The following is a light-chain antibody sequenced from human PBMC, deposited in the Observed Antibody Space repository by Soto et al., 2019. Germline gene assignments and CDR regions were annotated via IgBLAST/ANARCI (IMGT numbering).Light chain of an antibody. CDR2: DAS. CDR1: QSISSW. CDR3: QQYYSYPRT. Sequence: DIQMTQSPSTLSASVGARVPITCRASQSISSWLAWYQQKPGKAPKLLIYDASSLESGVPSRFSGSGSGTEFTLTISSLQPEDFATYYCQQYYSYPRTFGQWTKVDIK. J-gene: IGKJ1*01. V-gene: IGKV1-5*01.